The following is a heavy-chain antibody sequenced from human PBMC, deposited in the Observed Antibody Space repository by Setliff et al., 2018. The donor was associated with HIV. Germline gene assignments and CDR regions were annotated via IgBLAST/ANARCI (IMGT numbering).Heavy chain of an antibody. J-gene: IGHJ6*04. CDR3: ASGKGVRGVIITGGLDV. V-gene: IGHV1-8*01. CDR1: GHTFSNYD. Sequence: ASVKVSCKASGHTFSNYDVIWVRRATGQGLEWMGWMIPNSGDTGYSQKFQGRVIMTRDTSISTAYMELSSLTSADTAVYYCASGKGVRGVIITGGLDVWGTGTTVTVSS. D-gene: IGHD3-10*01. CDR2: MIPNSGDT.